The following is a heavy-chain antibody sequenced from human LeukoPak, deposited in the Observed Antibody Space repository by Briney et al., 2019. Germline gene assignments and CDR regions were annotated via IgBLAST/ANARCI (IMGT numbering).Heavy chain of an antibody. CDR2: IYYSGST. D-gene: IGHD3-22*01. V-gene: IGHV4-59*01. Sequence: SETLSLTCTVSGGSISSYYWSWIRQPPGKGLEWIGYIYYSGSTNYNPSLKSRVTISVDTSKNQFSLKLSSVTAADTAVYYCARVSPYYDSSGYHVDYWGQGTLVTVSS. CDR3: ARVSPYYDSSGYHVDY. J-gene: IGHJ4*02. CDR1: GGSISSYY.